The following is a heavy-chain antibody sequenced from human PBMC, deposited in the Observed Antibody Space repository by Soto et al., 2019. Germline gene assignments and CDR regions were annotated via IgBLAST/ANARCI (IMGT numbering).Heavy chain of an antibody. D-gene: IGHD3-22*01. CDR3: ARGVRDYYDSSAYMDV. Sequence: SVKVSCKASGGTFSSYAISWVRQAPGQGLEWMGGIIPIFGTANYAQKFQGRVTITADESTSTAYMELSSLRSEDTAVYYCARGVRDYYDSSAYMDVWGQGTTVTVSS. CDR1: GGTFSSYA. J-gene: IGHJ6*02. CDR2: IIPIFGTA. V-gene: IGHV1-69*13.